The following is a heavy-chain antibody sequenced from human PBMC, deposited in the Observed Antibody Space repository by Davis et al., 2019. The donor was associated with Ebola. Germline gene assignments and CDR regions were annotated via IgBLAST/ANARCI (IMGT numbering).Heavy chain of an antibody. CDR2: ISRSGRT. Sequence: ASLSGDYWSWIRQTPGKGLEWIGEISRSGRTNYNPSLESRVTMSVDTSKNQFSLRLKSVTAADTAVYYCSDWNRWGQGTLVTVSS. J-gene: IGHJ4*02. D-gene: IGHD1-1*01. CDR1: ASLSGDY. V-gene: IGHV4-34*01. CDR3: SDWNR.